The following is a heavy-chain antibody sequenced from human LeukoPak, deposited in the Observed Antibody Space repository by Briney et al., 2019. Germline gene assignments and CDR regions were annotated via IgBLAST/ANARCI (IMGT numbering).Heavy chain of an antibody. J-gene: IGHJ4*02. V-gene: IGHV3-21*01. Sequence: GGSLRLSCAASGFTLSSYAMSWVRQAPGKGLEWVSSISSSSSHIYYADSVKGRFTISRDNAKNSLYLQMNSLRAEDTAVYYCARDRSHYYDSSGYYLGHWGQGTLVTVSS. CDR1: GFTLSSYA. CDR2: ISSSSSHI. D-gene: IGHD3-22*01. CDR3: ARDRSHYYDSSGYYLGH.